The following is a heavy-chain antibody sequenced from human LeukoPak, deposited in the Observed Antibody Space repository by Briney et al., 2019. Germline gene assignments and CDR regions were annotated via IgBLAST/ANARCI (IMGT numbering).Heavy chain of an antibody. V-gene: IGHV3-7*01. J-gene: IGHJ4*02. Sequence: GGSLRLSCAASGFTFSSYWMSWVRQAPGKGLEWVANIKQDGSEKYYVDSVKGRFTISRDNAKNSLYLQMNSLRAEDTAVYYCARDRYSGILVGATRGYWGQGTLVTVSS. CDR1: GFTFSSYW. CDR2: IKQDGSEK. CDR3: ARDRYSGILVGATRGY. D-gene: IGHD1-26*01.